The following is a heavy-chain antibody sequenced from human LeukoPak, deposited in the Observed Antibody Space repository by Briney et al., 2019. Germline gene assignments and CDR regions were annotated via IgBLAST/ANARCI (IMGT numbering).Heavy chain of an antibody. CDR3: TATYYYDSSGYYYSEGWIDY. Sequence: GGSLRLSCAASGFTFSNAWMSWVRQAPGKGLEWVGRIKSKTDGGTTDYAAPVKGRFTISRDDSKNTLYLQMNSLKTEDTAVYYCTATYYYDSSGYYYSEGWIDYWGQGTLVTVSS. CDR1: GFTFSNAW. J-gene: IGHJ4*02. V-gene: IGHV3-15*01. D-gene: IGHD3-22*01. CDR2: IKSKTDGGTT.